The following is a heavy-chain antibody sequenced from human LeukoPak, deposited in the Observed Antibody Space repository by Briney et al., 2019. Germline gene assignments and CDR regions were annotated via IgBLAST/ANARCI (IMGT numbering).Heavy chain of an antibody. D-gene: IGHD3-3*01. Sequence: GGSLRLSCAASGFTFSSYGMHWVRQAPGKGLEWVAVIWYDGSNKYYADSVKGRFTISRDNSKNTLYLQMNSLRAEDTAVYYCARDSSYGFWSGYYYYYGMDVWGQGTTVTVSS. CDR3: ARDSSYGFWSGYYYYYGMDV. CDR1: GFTFSSYG. J-gene: IGHJ6*02. CDR2: IWYDGSNK. V-gene: IGHV3-33*01.